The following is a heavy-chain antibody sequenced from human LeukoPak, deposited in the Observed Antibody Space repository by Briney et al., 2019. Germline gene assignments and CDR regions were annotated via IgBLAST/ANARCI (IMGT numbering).Heavy chain of an antibody. Sequence: PSETLSLTCTVSGGSISSYYWSWIRQPPGKGLEWIGYIYSSGSTNYSPSLKSRVTISVDTSKNQFSLKLYSVTAAVTAVYYCARRYSGYGNVFDIWGQGTMVTVSS. D-gene: IGHD5-12*01. CDR2: IYSSGST. J-gene: IGHJ3*02. V-gene: IGHV4-59*08. CDR1: GGSISSYY. CDR3: ARRYSGYGNVFDI.